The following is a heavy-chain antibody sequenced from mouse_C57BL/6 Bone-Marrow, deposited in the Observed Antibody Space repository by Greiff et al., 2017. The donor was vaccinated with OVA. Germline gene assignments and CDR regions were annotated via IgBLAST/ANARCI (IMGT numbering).Heavy chain of an antibody. V-gene: IGHV1-59*01. CDR3: ARLGCDSAAFAY. D-gene: IGHD3-3*01. Sequence: VQLQQPGAELVRPGTSVKLSCKASGYTFTSYWMHWVKQRPEQGLEWIGRIDPSDGYTNYNQKFKGKATLTADTSSSTAYMQLSSLTSEDSAVYYCARLGCDSAAFAYWGQGTLVTVSA. CDR2: IDPSDGYT. J-gene: IGHJ3*01. CDR1: GYTFTSYW.